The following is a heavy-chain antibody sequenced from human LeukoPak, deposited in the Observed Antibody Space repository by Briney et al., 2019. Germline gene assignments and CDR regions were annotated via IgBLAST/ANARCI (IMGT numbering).Heavy chain of an antibody. V-gene: IGHV4-39*01. Sequence: PSETLSLTCTVSGGSISSSSYYWGWIRQPPGKGLEWIGSIYYSGSTYYNPSLKSRVTISVDTSKNQFSLKLSSVTAADTAVYYCGRVDTAQRDCGCFDYWGQGTLVTVSS. CDR3: GRVDTAQRDCGCFDY. J-gene: IGHJ4*02. D-gene: IGHD5-18*01. CDR2: IYYSGST. CDR1: GGSISSSSYY.